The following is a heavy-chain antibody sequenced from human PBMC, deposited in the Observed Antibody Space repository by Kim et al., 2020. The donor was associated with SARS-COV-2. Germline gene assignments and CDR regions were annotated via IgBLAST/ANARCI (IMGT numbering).Heavy chain of an antibody. CDR3: ARAEDGLLWFGAVKGDWFDP. D-gene: IGHD3-10*01. V-gene: IGHV1-69*13. J-gene: IGHJ5*02. Sequence: SVKVSCKASGGTFSSYAISWVRQAPGQGLEWMGGIIPIFGTANYAQQFQGRVTITADESTSTAYMELSSLRSEDTAVYYCARAEDGLLWFGAVKGDWFDPWGQGTLVTVSS. CDR1: GGTFSSYA. CDR2: IIPIFGTA.